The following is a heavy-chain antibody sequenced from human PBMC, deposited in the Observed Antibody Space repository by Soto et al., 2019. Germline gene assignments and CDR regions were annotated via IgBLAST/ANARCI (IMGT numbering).Heavy chain of an antibody. CDR3: AKTGAFGVTGDV. V-gene: IGHV3-23*01. Sequence: GGSLRLSCAASGFTFSSYAMSWVRQAPGKGLEWVSGNSDSGGSTYYADSVKGRFTISRDNSKNTLYLQMNSLRVEDTAVYYCAKTGAFGVTGDVWGQGTTVTVSS. CDR2: NSDSGGST. J-gene: IGHJ6*02. D-gene: IGHD3-3*01. CDR1: GFTFSSYA.